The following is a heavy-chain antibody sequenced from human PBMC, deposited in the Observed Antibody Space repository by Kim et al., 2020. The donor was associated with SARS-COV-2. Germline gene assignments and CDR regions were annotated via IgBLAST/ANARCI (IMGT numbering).Heavy chain of an antibody. CDR2: IYYSGST. CDR3: ARHDPQWLRFEGYFDY. V-gene: IGHV4-39*01. J-gene: IGHJ4*02. CDR1: GGSISSSSYY. D-gene: IGHD5-12*01. Sequence: SETLSLTCTVSGGSISSSSYYWGWIRQPPGKGLEWIGSIYYSGSTYYNPYLKSRVTISVDTSKNQFSLKLSSVTAADTAVYYCARHDPQWLRFEGYFDYWGQGTLVTVSS.